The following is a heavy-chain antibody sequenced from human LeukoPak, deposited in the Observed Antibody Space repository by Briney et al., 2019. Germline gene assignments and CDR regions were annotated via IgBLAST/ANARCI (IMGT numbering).Heavy chain of an antibody. J-gene: IGHJ4*02. V-gene: IGHV3-7*01. Sequence: PGGSLRLSCVASGFTFSDYWMSWVRQAPGKGLEWVANINQDGTEKYYVDSVKGRFTISRDNAKNSFYLQMNSLRAEDTAVYYCEMPNSGSYYRTNWGQGTLVTVSS. CDR3: EMPNSGSYYRTN. CDR2: INQDGTEK. D-gene: IGHD1-26*01. CDR1: GFTFSDYW.